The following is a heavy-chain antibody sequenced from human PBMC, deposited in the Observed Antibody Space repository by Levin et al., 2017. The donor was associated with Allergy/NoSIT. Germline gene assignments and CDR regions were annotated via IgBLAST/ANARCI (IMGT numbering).Heavy chain of an antibody. D-gene: IGHD2-21*01. CDR1: GYTFANFA. Sequence: GGSLRLSCKTSGYTFANFAVHWVRQAPGERLEWMGLINAANGNTKYSEKFQGRVTITRDTSATTVYMELSSLRSEDTAVYYCARSSSWGGFDYWGKGTLVTVSS. J-gene: IGHJ4*02. CDR2: INAANGNT. CDR3: ARSSSWGGFDY. V-gene: IGHV1-3*01.